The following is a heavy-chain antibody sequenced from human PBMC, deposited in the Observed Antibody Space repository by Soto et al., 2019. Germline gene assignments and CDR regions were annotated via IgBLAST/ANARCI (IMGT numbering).Heavy chain of an antibody. J-gene: IGHJ6*02. D-gene: IGHD3-10*01. Sequence: EVQLLESGGGLVQPGVSLRLSCAASGFNFSSYAMTCFRQAPGKGLEWVSAIRVGGAGTFYADSVKGRFTISRDNSKNRLALQMNSLRAEDTAVYYCAKPVHVGPGYYYGMVVWGPGTTVTVSS. V-gene: IGHV3-23*01. CDR2: IRVGGAGT. CDR1: GFNFSSYA. CDR3: AKPVHVGPGYYYGMVV.